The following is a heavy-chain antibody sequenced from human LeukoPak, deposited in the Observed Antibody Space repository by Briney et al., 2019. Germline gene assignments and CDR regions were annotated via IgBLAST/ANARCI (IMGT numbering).Heavy chain of an antibody. Sequence: SETLSLTCAVYGGSFSGYYWSWIRQPPGKGLEWIGEINHSGSTNYNPSLKSRVTISVDTSKNQFSLKLSSVTAADTAVYYCARVPRGYCSNTSCYRYLDPWGQGTLVTVSS. CDR3: ARVPRGYCSNTSCYRYLDP. D-gene: IGHD2-2*02. J-gene: IGHJ5*02. CDR2: INHSGST. CDR1: GGSFSGYY. V-gene: IGHV4-34*01.